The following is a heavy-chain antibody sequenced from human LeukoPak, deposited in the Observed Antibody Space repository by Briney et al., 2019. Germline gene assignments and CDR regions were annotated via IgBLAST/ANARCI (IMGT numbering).Heavy chain of an antibody. V-gene: IGHV1-2*02. J-gene: IGHJ5*02. CDR3: AKDLRYSSSWSSGWFDP. D-gene: IGHD6-13*01. CDR1: GYTFTDYY. CDR2: INPKSGGT. Sequence: ASVKVSCKASGYTFTDYYLRWVRQAPGQGLQWMGWINPKSGGTSYAHMFQGRVTMTRDTSVSTAYMELSRLRSDDTAVYYCAKDLRYSSSWSSGWFDPWGQGTLVTVSS.